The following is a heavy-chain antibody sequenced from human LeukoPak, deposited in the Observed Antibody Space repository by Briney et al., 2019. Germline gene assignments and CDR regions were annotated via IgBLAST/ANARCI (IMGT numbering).Heavy chain of an antibody. Sequence: GGSLRLSCAASGFTFSSYAMHWVRQAPGKGLEWVAVISYDGSNKYYADSVKGRFTISRDNSKNTLYLQMNSLRAEDTAVYYCARAPLIVVVPAATYFDYWGQGTLVIVSS. CDR1: GFTFSSYA. D-gene: IGHD2-2*01. CDR3: ARAPLIVVVPAATYFDY. CDR2: ISYDGSNK. J-gene: IGHJ4*02. V-gene: IGHV3-30-3*01.